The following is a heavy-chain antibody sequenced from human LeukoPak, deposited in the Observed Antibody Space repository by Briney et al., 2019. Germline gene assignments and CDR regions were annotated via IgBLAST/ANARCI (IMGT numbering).Heavy chain of an antibody. CDR2: ISSSGSTI. CDR3: AREEYGGVYFDY. J-gene: IGHJ4*02. V-gene: IGHV3-48*03. D-gene: IGHD4-23*01. CDR1: GFSFNSFE. Sequence: PGGSLRLSCAASGFSFNSFEMSWVRQAPGKGLEWVSYISSSGSTIYYADSVKGRFTISRDNAKNSLYLQMNSLRPEDTAVYYCAREEYGGVYFDYWGRGTLVTFSA.